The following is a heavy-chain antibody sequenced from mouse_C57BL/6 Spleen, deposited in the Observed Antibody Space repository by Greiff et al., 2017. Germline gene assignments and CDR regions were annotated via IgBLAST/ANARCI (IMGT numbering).Heavy chain of an antibody. Sequence: QVQLQQPGAELVKPGASVKMSCKASGYTFTRYWITWVKQRPGQGLEWIGDIYPGSGSTNYNEKFKSKATLTVETSSSTAYMQLSSLTSEDSSVYYGARSHHRGHFDVWGTGTTVTVSS. D-gene: IGHD2-14*01. J-gene: IGHJ1*03. V-gene: IGHV1-55*01. CDR1: GYTFTRYW. CDR3: ARSHHRGHFDV. CDR2: IYPGSGST.